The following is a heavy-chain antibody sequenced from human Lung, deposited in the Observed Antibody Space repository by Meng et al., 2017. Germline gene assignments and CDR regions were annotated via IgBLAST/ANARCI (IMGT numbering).Heavy chain of an antibody. CDR3: ATGAAAADH. D-gene: IGHD6-13*01. CDR1: GFSFTGAW. V-gene: IGHV3-15*01. J-gene: IGHJ4*02. CDR2: IKSNSDGGTT. Sequence: VEFVECGGGWLKPGGSLGLSCVASGFSFTGAWMSWVRQAPGKGLEWVGRIKSNSDGGTTDYAAPVKGRFTISRDDSKNTLYLQMNSLITEDTAVYFCATGAAAADHWGQGTLVTVSS.